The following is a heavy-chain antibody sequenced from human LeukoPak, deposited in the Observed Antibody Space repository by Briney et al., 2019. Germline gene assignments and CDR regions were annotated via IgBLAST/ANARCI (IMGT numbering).Heavy chain of an antibody. Sequence: PGGSLRLSCAASGFTISRHWMHWVRHAPGKGLMWVSRINSDQSSRVYADSVKGRFTISRDNAKNTVYLQMSSLRAEDTAVYYCAILDTTETPSSAFDIWGQGTMVTVSS. CDR1: GFTISRHW. V-gene: IGHV3-74*03. D-gene: IGHD4-17*01. J-gene: IGHJ3*02. CDR3: AILDTTETPSSAFDI. CDR2: INSDQSSR.